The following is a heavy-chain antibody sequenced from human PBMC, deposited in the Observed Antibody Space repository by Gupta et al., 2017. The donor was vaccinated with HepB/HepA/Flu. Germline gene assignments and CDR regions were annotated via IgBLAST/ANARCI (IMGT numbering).Heavy chain of an antibody. Sequence: EVQLLESGGGLVQPGGSLRLSCAASGFSFSTYAMTWVRQAPGKGLEWVWAISGSGDSTYYADSVKGRFTISRDKSKNTLYLQMNSLRAEDTAVYYCAKNPGIGYYYYMDVWGKGTTVTVSS. V-gene: IGHV3-23*01. CDR3: AKNPGIGYYYYMDV. CDR1: GFSFSTYA. D-gene: IGHD3-22*01. J-gene: IGHJ6*03. CDR2: ISGSGDST.